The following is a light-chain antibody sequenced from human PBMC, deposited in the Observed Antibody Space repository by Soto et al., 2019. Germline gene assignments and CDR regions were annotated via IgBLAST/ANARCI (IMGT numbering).Light chain of an antibody. Sequence: QSVRTQPPSVSRAPGQRVTISCTGSSSNIGAGYDVHWYQQLPGTAPKLLIYGNSNRPSGVPDRFSGSKSGTSASLAITGLQAEDEADHYCQSYDSSLSGYVVFGGGTKVTLL. V-gene: IGLV1-40*01. CDR1: SSNIGAGYD. CDR3: QSYDSSLSGYVV. CDR2: GNS. J-gene: IGLJ2*01.